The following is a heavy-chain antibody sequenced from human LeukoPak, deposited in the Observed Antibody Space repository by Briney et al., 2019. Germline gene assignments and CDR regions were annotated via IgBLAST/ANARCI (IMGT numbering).Heavy chain of an antibody. D-gene: IGHD2-15*01. CDR2: IYASGTT. J-gene: IGHJ4*02. CDR1: GDSICNYY. Sequence: SEPLSLTCSVSGDSICNYYWRWRRQPAEEGVEWIGRIYASGTTIYNPSLKSRVTMSVDTSKNPFSLNLSYVTAADTGMYYWCRRMGDWGQGTLVTVSS. CDR3: CRRMGD. V-gene: IGHV4-4*07.